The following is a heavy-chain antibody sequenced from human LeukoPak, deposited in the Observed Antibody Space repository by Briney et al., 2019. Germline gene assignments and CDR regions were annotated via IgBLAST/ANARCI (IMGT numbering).Heavy chain of an antibody. J-gene: IGHJ5*02. CDR1: GFPFSSHA. Sequence: GGSLRLSCAASGFPFSSHAISWVRQPPGKGLEWVAAISNGKTYYADSVRGRFAISRDDSTNTVYLHMNSLRDEDTALYHCVREAGYCAPVCVKTNWFDPWGQGTLVTVSS. CDR2: ISNGKT. V-gene: IGHV3-23*01. CDR3: VREAGYCAPVCVKTNWFDP. D-gene: IGHD2-15*01.